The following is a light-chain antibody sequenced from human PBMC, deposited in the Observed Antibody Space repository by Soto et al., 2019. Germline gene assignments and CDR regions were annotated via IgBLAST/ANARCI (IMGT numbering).Light chain of an antibody. V-gene: IGKV3-11*01. CDR1: QSVSSY. CDR2: AAS. Sequence: EIVSTQSPSTLSLNPGERAILSCRASQSVSSYLAWYQQKPGQAPRLLIYAASNRATGIPARFSGSGSRTDFTLTITILEPEDFAVYYCQQLSNWPFTLGPGTKVDI. CDR3: QQLSNWPFT. J-gene: IGKJ3*01.